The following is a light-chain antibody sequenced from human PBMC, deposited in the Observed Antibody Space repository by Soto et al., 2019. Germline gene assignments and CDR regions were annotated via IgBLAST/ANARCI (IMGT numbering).Light chain of an antibody. CDR1: QSLSSN. V-gene: IGKV3-15*01. Sequence: EIVLTQFPATLSVSPGETATLTCRASQSLSSNLAWYQQRRGQAPRLLMFDTSTRASGTPARFSGSGSGTEFTLTIASLQSEDFAFYYCQQYNHWPRMLSFGGGTMVDI. CDR2: DTS. CDR3: QQYNHWPRMLS. J-gene: IGKJ4*01.